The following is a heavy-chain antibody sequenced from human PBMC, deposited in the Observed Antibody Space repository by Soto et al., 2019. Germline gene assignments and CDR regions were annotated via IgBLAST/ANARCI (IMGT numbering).Heavy chain of an antibody. V-gene: IGHV4-34*01. Sequence: SETLSLTCAVYGGSFSGYYWSWIRQPPGKGLEWIGEINHSGSTNYNPSLKSRVTISVDTSKNQFSLKLSSVTAADTAVYYCARGYYGSGSYYRQGYYFDYWGQGTLVTVS. J-gene: IGHJ4*02. D-gene: IGHD3-10*01. CDR1: GGSFSGYY. CDR2: INHSGST. CDR3: ARGYYGSGSYYRQGYYFDY.